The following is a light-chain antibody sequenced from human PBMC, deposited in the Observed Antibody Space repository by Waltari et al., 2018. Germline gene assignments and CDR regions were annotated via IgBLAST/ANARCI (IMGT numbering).Light chain of an antibody. CDR1: QSVSSN. CDR2: GAS. V-gene: IGKV3-15*01. Sequence: IVMTQSPVTLCVSPGERATFSCRASQSVSSNLAWYQQKPGQHPRLLIYGASTRATGISARFSGSGSGTEFTLTISSLQSEDFAVYYCQQYNDWPRTFGQGTKVEIK. J-gene: IGKJ1*01. CDR3: QQYNDWPRT.